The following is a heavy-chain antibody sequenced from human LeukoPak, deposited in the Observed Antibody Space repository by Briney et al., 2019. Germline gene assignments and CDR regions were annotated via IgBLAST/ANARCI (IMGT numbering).Heavy chain of an antibody. V-gene: IGHV4-59*01. CDR1: GGSPRGSF. CDR2: IYYSGNT. CDR3: ARDNPVPV. D-gene: IGHD6-6*01. Sequence: PSETLSLTCTVSGGSPRGSFWSWIRQPPGKGLEWIGYIYYSGNTNYNPSLKSRVTISVDTSKNQFSLNLSSMTAADTAVYYCARDNPVPVWGQGTLVTVSS. J-gene: IGHJ4*02.